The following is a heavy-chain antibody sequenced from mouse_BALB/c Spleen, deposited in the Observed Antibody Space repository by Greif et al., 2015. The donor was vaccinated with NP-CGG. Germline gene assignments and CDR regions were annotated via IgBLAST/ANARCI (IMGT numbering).Heavy chain of an antibody. Sequence: VQLQQSGAELVRPGALVKLSCKASGFNIKDYYMHWVKQRPEQGLEWIGWIDPENGNTIYDPKFQGKASITADTSSNTAYLQLSSLTSEDTAVYYCARDGNYGAYWGQGTLVTVSA. D-gene: IGHD2-1*01. CDR1: GFNIKDYY. CDR2: IDPENGNT. J-gene: IGHJ3*01. V-gene: IGHV14-1*02. CDR3: ARDGNYGAY.